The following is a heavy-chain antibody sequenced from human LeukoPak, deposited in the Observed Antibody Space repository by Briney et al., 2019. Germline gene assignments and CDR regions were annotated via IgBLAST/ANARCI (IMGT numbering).Heavy chain of an antibody. V-gene: IGHV3-23*01. Sequence: PGGSLRLSCAASGFTFSSYAMNWVRQAPGKGLEWVSTMSASGGSTNYADSVRGRFTISRDNSKNTLYLQMNSLRAEDTAVYSCARGGEVTIFGVVDGMDVWGQGTTVTVSS. CDR3: ARGGEVTIFGVVDGMDV. CDR2: MSASGGST. D-gene: IGHD3-3*01. CDR1: GFTFSSYA. J-gene: IGHJ6*02.